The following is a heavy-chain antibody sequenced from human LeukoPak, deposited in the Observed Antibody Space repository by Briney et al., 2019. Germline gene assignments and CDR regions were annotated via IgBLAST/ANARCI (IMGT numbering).Heavy chain of an antibody. J-gene: IGHJ6*02. Sequence: SETLPLTCTVSGGSISSYYWSWIRQPPGKGLEWIGYIYYSGSTNYNPSLKSRVTISVDTSKNQFSLKLSSVTAADTAVYYCAREQWLGQNYYYGMDVWGQGTTVTVSS. V-gene: IGHV4-59*01. D-gene: IGHD6-19*01. CDR2: IYYSGST. CDR1: GGSISSYY. CDR3: AREQWLGQNYYYGMDV.